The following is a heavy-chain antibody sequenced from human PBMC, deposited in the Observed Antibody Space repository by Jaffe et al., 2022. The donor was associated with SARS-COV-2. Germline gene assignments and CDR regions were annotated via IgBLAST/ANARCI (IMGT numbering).Heavy chain of an antibody. J-gene: IGHJ4*02. CDR3: ARGGNGKYATYYFDY. D-gene: IGHD2-8*01. CDR1: GFTFSNFG. Sequence: QVQLVESGGGVVQPGRSLRLSCAASGFTFSNFGMHWVRQAPGKGLEWVALIWYDGRNEEYTDSVKGRFTISRDNSKNTLYVQMNSLRVEDTAVYYCARGGNGKYATYYFDYWGQGALVTVSS. V-gene: IGHV3-33*01. CDR2: IWYDGRNE.